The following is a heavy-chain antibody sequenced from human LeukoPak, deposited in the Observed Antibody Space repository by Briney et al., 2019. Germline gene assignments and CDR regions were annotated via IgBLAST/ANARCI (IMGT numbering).Heavy chain of an antibody. J-gene: IGHJ5*02. CDR2: ISAYNGNT. V-gene: IGHV1-18*01. D-gene: IGHD3-10*01. CDR3: ARDDFAGYYGSGSYSGNWFDP. Sequence: GASAKVSCKASGYTFTSYGISWVRQAPGQGLEWMGWISAYNGNTNYAQKLQGRVTMTTDTSTSTAYMELRSLRSDDTAVYYCARDDFAGYYGSGSYSGNWFDPWGQGTLVTVSS. CDR1: GYTFTSYG.